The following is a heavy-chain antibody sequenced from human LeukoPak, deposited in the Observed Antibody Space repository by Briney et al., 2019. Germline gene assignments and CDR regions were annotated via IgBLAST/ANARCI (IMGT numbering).Heavy chain of an antibody. D-gene: IGHD3-10*01. CDR3: ARRYSGSGNWDY. V-gene: IGHV4-39*02. CDR2: IYYSGGT. Sequence: SETLSLTCIVSGGSISSITYSWGWIRQPPGKGLEWIGSIYYSGGTYYNPSLNSRATISVYTSKNHFSLNLSSVTAADTAVYYCARRYSGSGNWDYWGQGTLVTVSS. J-gene: IGHJ4*02. CDR1: GGSISSITYS.